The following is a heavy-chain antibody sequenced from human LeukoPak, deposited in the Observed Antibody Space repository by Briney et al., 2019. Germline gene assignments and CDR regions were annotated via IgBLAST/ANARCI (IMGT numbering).Heavy chain of an antibody. CDR1: GGSISSYY. V-gene: IGHV4-59*08. Sequence: PSETLSLTCTVSGGSISSYYWSWIRQPPGKGLEWIGYIYYSGSTYYNPSLKSRVTISVDTSKNQFSLKLSSVTAADTAVYYCARYDSGEFDYWGQGTLVIVSS. D-gene: IGHD3-10*01. J-gene: IGHJ4*02. CDR3: ARYDSGEFDY. CDR2: IYYSGST.